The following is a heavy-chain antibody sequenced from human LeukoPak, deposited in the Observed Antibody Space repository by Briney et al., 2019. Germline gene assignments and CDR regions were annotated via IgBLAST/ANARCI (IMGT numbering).Heavy chain of an antibody. V-gene: IGHV3-30*18. CDR1: GFTFSSYG. Sequence: GGSLRLSCAASGFTFSSYGMHWVRQAPGKGLEWVAVISYDGSNKYYADSVKGRFTISRDNSKNTLYLQMNSLRAEDTAVYYCAKVGWELLGGLAYWGQGTLVTVSS. D-gene: IGHD1-26*01. CDR2: ISYDGSNK. CDR3: AKVGWELLGGLAY. J-gene: IGHJ4*02.